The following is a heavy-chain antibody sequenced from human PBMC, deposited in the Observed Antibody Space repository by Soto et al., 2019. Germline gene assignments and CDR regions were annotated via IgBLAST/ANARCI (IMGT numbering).Heavy chain of an antibody. V-gene: IGHV4-34*01. J-gene: IGHJ6*02. Sequence: PSETLSLTCAVYGGSFSGYYWSWIRQPPGKGLEWIGEINHSGSTNYNPSLKSRVTISVDTSKNQFSLKLSSVTAADTAVYYCARAKGERSYDFWSGYYRRPQINYYGMDVWGQGTTVTVSS. CDR1: GGSFSGYY. CDR3: ARAKGERSYDFWSGYYRRPQINYYGMDV. CDR2: INHSGST. D-gene: IGHD3-3*01.